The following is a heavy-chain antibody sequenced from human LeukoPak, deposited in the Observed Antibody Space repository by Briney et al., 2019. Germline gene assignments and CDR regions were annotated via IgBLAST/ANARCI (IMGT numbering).Heavy chain of an antibody. J-gene: IGHJ3*02. CDR1: GYTFTSYY. V-gene: IGHV1-46*01. D-gene: IGHD6-13*01. CDR2: INPSGGST. Sequence: ASVKVSCKASGYTFTSYYMHWVRQAPGQGLEWMGIINPSGGSTSYAQKFQGRVTMTRDTSTSTVYMELSSLRSEDTAVYYCARGGISSSWDRSAFDIWGQGTMVTVSS. CDR3: ARGGISSSWDRSAFDI.